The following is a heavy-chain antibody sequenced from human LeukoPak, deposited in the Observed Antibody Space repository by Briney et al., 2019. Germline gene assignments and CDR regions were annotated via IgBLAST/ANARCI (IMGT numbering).Heavy chain of an antibody. J-gene: IGHJ2*01. CDR1: GFSFSGYY. Sequence: PGGSLRLSCAASGFSFSGYYMSWIRQVPGKGLEWLSYISGSGNTIQYADSVKGRFTISRDNAKNSLYLQMSSLRAGDTAVYYCARDAWNWYFDLWGRGTLVTVSS. CDR2: ISGSGNTI. CDR3: ARDAWNWYFDL. V-gene: IGHV3-11*01. D-gene: IGHD1-1*01.